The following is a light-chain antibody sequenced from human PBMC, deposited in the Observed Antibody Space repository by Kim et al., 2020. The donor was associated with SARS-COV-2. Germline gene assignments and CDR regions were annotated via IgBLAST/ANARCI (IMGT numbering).Light chain of an antibody. Sequence: QPVLTQPPSASASLGASVTLTCTLSSGYSNYKVDWYQQRPGKGPRFVMRVGTGGIVGSKGDGIPDRFSVLGSGLNRYPTIKNIQEEDESDYHCGADHGSGSNFVRYVFGTGTKVTVL. J-gene: IGLJ1*01. CDR1: SGYSNYK. CDR3: GADHGSGSNFVRYV. V-gene: IGLV9-49*01. CDR2: VGTGGIVG.